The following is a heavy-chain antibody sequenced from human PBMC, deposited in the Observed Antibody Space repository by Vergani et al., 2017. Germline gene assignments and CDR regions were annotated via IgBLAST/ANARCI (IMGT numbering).Heavy chain of an antibody. CDR1: GFTVSSNY. J-gene: IGHJ4*02. D-gene: IGHD4-17*01. CDR3: AREGGGTTVDY. V-gene: IGHV3-53*02. Sequence: EVQLVETGGGLIQPGGSLRLSCAASGFTVSSNYMSWVRQAPGKGLEWVSVIYSGGSTYYADSVKGRFTISRDNSKNTLNLQMSSLRAEDTAVYYCAREGGGTTVDYWGQGTLVTVSS. CDR2: IYSGGST.